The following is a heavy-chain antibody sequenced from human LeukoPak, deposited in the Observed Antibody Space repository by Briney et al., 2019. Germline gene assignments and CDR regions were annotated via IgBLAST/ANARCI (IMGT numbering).Heavy chain of an antibody. CDR1: GFTFSSYS. V-gene: IGHV3-21*01. Sequence: GGSLRLSCAASGFTFSSYSINWVRQAPGKGLEWFSSISSSSSYIYYADSVKGRFTISRDNAKNSLYLQMNSLRAEDTAVYYCARELSPHENYYDSSGFGYWGQGTLVTVSS. J-gene: IGHJ4*02. D-gene: IGHD3-22*01. CDR3: ARELSPHENYYDSSGFGY. CDR2: ISSSSSYI.